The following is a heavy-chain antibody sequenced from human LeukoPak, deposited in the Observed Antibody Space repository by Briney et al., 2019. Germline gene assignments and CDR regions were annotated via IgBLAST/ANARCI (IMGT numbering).Heavy chain of an antibody. V-gene: IGHV5-51*01. CDR2: IYPGDSDI. J-gene: IGHJ4*02. D-gene: IGHD6-19*01. CDR3: ARESESSGWYDY. CDR1: GYSFTSYW. Sequence: GESLKISCKGSGYSFTSYWIAWVRQMPGKGLEWMGIIYPGDSDIRYSPSFQGQVTISADKSISTAYLQWSSLKASDTALYYCARESESSGWYDYWGQGTLVTVSS.